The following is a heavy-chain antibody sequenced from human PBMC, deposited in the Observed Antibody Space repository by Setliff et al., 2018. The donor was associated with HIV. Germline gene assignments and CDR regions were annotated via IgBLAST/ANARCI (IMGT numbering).Heavy chain of an antibody. CDR1: GDSINSGNYY. Sequence: PSETLSLTCTVSGDSINSGNYYWSWIRQHPGKGLEWIGYIYYSGSTYYSPSLKSRVTISEDTSMNQFSLKMRSVTAADTAVYYCATSPAGEILGSRPFYFDYWGQGTLVTVSS. J-gene: IGHJ4*02. CDR3: ATSPAGEILGSRPFYFDY. V-gene: IGHV4-31*03. D-gene: IGHD3-10*01. CDR2: IYYSGST.